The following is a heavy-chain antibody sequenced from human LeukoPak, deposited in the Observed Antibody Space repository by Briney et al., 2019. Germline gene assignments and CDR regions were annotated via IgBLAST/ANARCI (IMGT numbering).Heavy chain of an antibody. CDR2: IIPIFGTA. V-gene: IGHV1-69*06. D-gene: IGHD1-26*01. J-gene: IGHJ4*02. CDR1: GGTFSSYA. CDR3: ATLQSSGSYNY. Sequence: ASVKVSCKASGGTFSSYAISWVRQAPGQGLEWMGGIIPIFGTANYAQKFQGRVTMTEDTSTDTAYMELGSLRSEDTAVYYCATLQSSGSYNYWGQGTLVTVSS.